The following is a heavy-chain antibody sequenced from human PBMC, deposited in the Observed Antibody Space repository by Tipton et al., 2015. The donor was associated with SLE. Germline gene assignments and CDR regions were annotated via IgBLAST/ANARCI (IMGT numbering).Heavy chain of an antibody. Sequence: TLSLTCVVSGYSISSGYYWGWIRQPPGKGLEWIGNIYHSGSTYYNPSLKSRVTISVDTSKNHFSLRQSSVTAADAAFYYCARRMYSATDEYFDYWGQGTLVTVSS. J-gene: IGHJ4*02. CDR2: IYHSGST. CDR3: ARRMYSATDEYFDY. V-gene: IGHV4-38-2*01. CDR1: GYSISSGYY. D-gene: IGHD1-26*01.